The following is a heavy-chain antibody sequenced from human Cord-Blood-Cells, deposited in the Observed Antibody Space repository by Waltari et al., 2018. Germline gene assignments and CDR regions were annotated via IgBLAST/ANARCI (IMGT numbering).Heavy chain of an antibody. CDR2: ISSSSSYI. CDR1: GFTFSSYS. D-gene: IGHD1-1*01. J-gene: IGHJ6*02. Sequence: EVQLVESGGGLVKPGGSLRLSCAASGFTFSSYSINWVRQAPGKGLEWVSSISSSSSYIYYADSVKGRFTISRDNAKNSLYLQMNSLRAEDTAVYYCARGKERLFYAFYYYGMDVWGQGTTVTVSS. CDR3: ARGKERLFYAFYYYGMDV. V-gene: IGHV3-21*01.